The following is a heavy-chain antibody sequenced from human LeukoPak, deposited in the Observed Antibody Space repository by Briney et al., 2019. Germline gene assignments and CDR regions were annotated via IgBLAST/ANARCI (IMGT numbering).Heavy chain of an antibody. CDR2: ISSGTTT. J-gene: IGHJ4*02. CDR3: ARRAASGRYFDY. V-gene: IGHV3-11*01. Sequence: GGSLRLSCAASGFTFSDYYMTWIRQAPGKGLEWVSYISSGTTTYYADSVKGRSTISRDNAGNSLYLQMGSLRAEDTAVYYCARRAASGRYFDYWGQGTPVTVSS. CDR1: GFTFSDYY. D-gene: IGHD6-13*01.